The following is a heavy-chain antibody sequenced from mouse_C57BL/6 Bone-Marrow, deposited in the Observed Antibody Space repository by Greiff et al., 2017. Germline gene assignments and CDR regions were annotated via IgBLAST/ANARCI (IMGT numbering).Heavy chain of an antibody. V-gene: IGHV1-59*01. D-gene: IGHD2-4*01. CDR2: IDPSDSYT. CDR3: ARTDYDFPFAY. Sequence: QVQLQQPGAELVRPGTSVKLSCKASGYTFTSYWMHWVKQRPGQGLEWIGVIDPSDSYTNYNQKFKGKATLTVDTSSSTAYTQLSSLTSEDSAVYYCARTDYDFPFAYWGQGTLVTVSA. CDR1: GYTFTSYW. J-gene: IGHJ3*01.